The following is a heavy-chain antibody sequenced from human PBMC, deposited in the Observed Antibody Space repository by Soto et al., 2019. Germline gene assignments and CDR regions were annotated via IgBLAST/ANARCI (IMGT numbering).Heavy chain of an antibody. D-gene: IGHD3-9*01. CDR2: LSGSGGST. J-gene: IGHJ4*02. Sequence: GGSLRLSCAASGFTFCSYAMSWLRQAAGKGLERVSALSGSGGSTYYADSVKGRFTISRDNSKNTMYLQMNSLRADNTAVYYCAKELSSYPELRDFEFLPCNYWGQGTLVTVSS. CDR3: AKELSSYPELRDFEFLPCNY. V-gene: IGHV3-23*01. CDR1: GFTFCSYA.